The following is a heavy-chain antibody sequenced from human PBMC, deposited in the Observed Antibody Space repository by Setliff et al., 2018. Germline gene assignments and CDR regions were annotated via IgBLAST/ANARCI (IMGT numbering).Heavy chain of an antibody. D-gene: IGHD5-18*01. CDR1: GYTFTTYG. V-gene: IGHV1-18*01. Sequence: GGSVKVSCKASGYTFTTYGISWVRQAPGQGLEWMGWISADNGDTEYAQKFQGRVTMTTDTSTSKAYMELRSLRSDDTAVYYCARGYSYGPFGYWGQGTLVTVS. J-gene: IGHJ4*02. CDR3: ARGYSYGPFGY. CDR2: ISADNGDT.